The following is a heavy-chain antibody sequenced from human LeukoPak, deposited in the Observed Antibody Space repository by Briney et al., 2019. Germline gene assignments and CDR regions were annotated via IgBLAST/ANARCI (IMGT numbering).Heavy chain of an antibody. CDR3: ARYTLWDCSSTSCYTGAFDI. J-gene: IGHJ3*02. CDR2: IIPILGIA. CDR1: EGTFSSYT. D-gene: IGHD2-2*02. Sequence: SVKVSCKASEGTFSSYTISWVRQAPGQGLEWMGRIIPILGIANYAQKFRGRVTITADKSTSTAYMELSSLRSEDTAVYYCARYTLWDCSSTSCYTGAFDIWGQGTMVTVSS. V-gene: IGHV1-69*02.